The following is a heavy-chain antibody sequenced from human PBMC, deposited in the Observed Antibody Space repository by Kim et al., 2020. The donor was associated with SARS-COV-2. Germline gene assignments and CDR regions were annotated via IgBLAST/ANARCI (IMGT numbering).Heavy chain of an antibody. Sequence: GGSLRLSCAASGFTFSSYSMNWVRQAPGKGLEWVSSISSSSSYIYYADSVKGRFTISRDNAKNSLYLQMNRLRAEDTAVYYCARDSYSGYDWGELSPLDYWGQGTLVTVSS. J-gene: IGHJ4*02. CDR1: GFTFSSYS. D-gene: IGHD5-12*01. V-gene: IGHV3-21*01. CDR3: ARDSYSGYDWGELSPLDY. CDR2: ISSSSSYI.